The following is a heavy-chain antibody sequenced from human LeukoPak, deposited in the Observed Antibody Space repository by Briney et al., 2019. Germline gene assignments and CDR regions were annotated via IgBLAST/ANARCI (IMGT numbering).Heavy chain of an antibody. CDR1: GFTFSVYW. J-gene: IGHJ5*02. CDR3: ARGGSWFAP. Sequence: GGSLRLSCVASGFTFSVYWMSWVRQAPGKELEWVANIKEDGSGKYYVDSVKGRFTISRDNAKNSLYLQMSSLRAEDTAVYYCARGGSWFAPWGQGTLVTVSS. V-gene: IGHV3-7*01. CDR2: IKEDGSGK. D-gene: IGHD3-10*01.